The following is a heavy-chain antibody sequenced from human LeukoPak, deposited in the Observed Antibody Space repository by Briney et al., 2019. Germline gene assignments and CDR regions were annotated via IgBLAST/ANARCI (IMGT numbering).Heavy chain of an antibody. D-gene: IGHD3-22*01. Sequence: GGSLRLSCAASGFTFSSYGMHWVRQAPGKGLEWVAVISYDGSNKYYADSVKGRFTISRDNSKNTLFLQMNSLRAEDTAVYYCAKARTYYYDSSRYYSDYWGQGTLVTVSS. V-gene: IGHV3-30*18. CDR1: GFTFSSYG. CDR3: AKARTYYYDSSRYYSDY. J-gene: IGHJ4*02. CDR2: ISYDGSNK.